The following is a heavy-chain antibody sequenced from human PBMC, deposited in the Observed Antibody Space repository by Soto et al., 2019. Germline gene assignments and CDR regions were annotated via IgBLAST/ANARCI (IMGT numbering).Heavy chain of an antibody. CDR2: IYSGGST. Sequence: GGSLRLSCAASGFTVSSNYMSWVRQAPGKGLEWVSVIYSGGSTYYADSVKGRFTISRHNSKNTLYLQMNSLRAEDTAVYYCARDNRIAVGNHIILYYYGMDVWGQGTTVTVSS. D-gene: IGHD6-19*01. J-gene: IGHJ6*02. V-gene: IGHV3-53*04. CDR3: ARDNRIAVGNHIILYYYGMDV. CDR1: GFTVSSNY.